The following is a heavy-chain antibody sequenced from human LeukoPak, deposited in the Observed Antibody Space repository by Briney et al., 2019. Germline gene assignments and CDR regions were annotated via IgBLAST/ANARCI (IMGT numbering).Heavy chain of an antibody. J-gene: IGHJ4*02. Sequence: GGSLRLSCAASGFTFSSYAMSWVHQAPGKGLEWVSAISGSGGSTYYADSVKGRFTISRDNSKNTLYLQMNSLRAEDTAVYYCAKGTYYDFWSGYYTRSPTSTTSDYWGQGTLVTVSS. CDR2: ISGSGGST. CDR3: AKGTYYDFWSGYYTRSPTSTTSDY. V-gene: IGHV3-23*01. CDR1: GFTFSSYA. D-gene: IGHD3-3*01.